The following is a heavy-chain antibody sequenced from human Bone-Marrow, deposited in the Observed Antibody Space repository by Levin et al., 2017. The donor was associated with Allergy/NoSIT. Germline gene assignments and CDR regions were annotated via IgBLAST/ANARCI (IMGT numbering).Heavy chain of an antibody. CDR3: AKDLSRYCSGGSCYHAEYFQH. D-gene: IGHD2-15*01. CDR2: ISYDGSNK. V-gene: IGHV3-30*18. Sequence: GGSLRLSCAASGFTFSSYGMHWVRQAPGKGLEWVAVISYDGSNKYYADSVKGRFTISRDNSKNTLYLQMNSLRAEDTAVYYCAKDLSRYCSGGSCYHAEYFQHWGQGTLVTVSS. CDR1: GFTFSSYG. J-gene: IGHJ1*01.